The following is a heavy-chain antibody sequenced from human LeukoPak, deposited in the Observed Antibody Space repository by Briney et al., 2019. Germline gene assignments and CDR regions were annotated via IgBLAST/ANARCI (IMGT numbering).Heavy chain of an antibody. V-gene: IGHV4-34*01. Sequence: SETLSLTCAVYGESFTGYYRGWIRQPPGKGREWIGEINHSGTTNYNPSLKSRVTISVDSSKNQFSLKLTSVTAADTAVYYCASRTVGLLWFGDSSLYFDYWSQGTLVTVSS. D-gene: IGHD3-10*01. CDR3: ASRTVGLLWFGDSSLYFDY. J-gene: IGHJ4*02. CDR1: GESFTGYY. CDR2: INHSGTT.